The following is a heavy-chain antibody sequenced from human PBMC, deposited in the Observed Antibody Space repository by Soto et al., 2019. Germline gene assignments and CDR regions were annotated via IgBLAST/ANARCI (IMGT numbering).Heavy chain of an antibody. Sequence: PGESLKISCKGAGYRFTSNWIGWVRQMPWKGLEWMGIIHPGDSDTRYSPSFQGQVTISADKSISTAYLQWSSLKASDTAMYYCAKWPVGASRNWFDPWGQGPLVSVSS. CDR1: GYRFTSNW. V-gene: IGHV5-51*01. D-gene: IGHD1-26*01. CDR2: IHPGDSDT. CDR3: AKWPVGASRNWFDP. J-gene: IGHJ5*02.